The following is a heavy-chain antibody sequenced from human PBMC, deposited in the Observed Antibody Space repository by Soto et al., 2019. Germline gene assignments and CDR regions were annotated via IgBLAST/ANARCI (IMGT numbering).Heavy chain of an antibody. CDR3: ARYLYGSGSLSGFVGTSYYGMDV. V-gene: IGHV1-18*04. D-gene: IGHD3-10*01. CDR1: GYTFTSYG. CDR2: ISAYNGNT. Sequence: QVQLVQSGAEVKKPGASVKVSCKASGYTFTSYGISWVRQAPGQGLEWMGWISAYNGNTNYAQKLQGRVTMTTDTATSTAYLELRSLRSDDTAVYYCARYLYGSGSLSGFVGTSYYGMDVWGQGTTVTVSS. J-gene: IGHJ6*02.